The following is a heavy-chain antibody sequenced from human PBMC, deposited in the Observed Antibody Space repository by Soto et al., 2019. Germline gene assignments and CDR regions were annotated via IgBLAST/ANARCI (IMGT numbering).Heavy chain of an antibody. CDR3: ARDLTPYYDRTISANWFDP. D-gene: IGHD3-22*01. CDR1: GFTFSSYA. V-gene: IGHV3-23*01. J-gene: IGHJ5*02. Sequence: SGFTFSSYAMSWVRQAPGKGLEWVSAISGSGGSTYYADSVKGRFTISRDNSKNTLYLQMNSLRAEDTAVYYCARDLTPYYDRTISANWFDPWGQGTLVTVSS. CDR2: ISGSGGST.